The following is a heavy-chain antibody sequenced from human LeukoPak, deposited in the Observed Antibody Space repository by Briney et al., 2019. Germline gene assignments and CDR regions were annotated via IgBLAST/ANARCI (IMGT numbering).Heavy chain of an antibody. V-gene: IGHV4-34*01. CDR3: ARNEQLYYFDY. CDR1: GGSFSGYY. J-gene: IGHJ4*02. D-gene: IGHD2-2*01. CDR2: INHSGST. Sequence: SETLSLTCAVYGGSFSGYYWSWIRQPPGKGLEWIGEINHSGSTNYNPSLKSRVTISVDTSKNQFSLKLSSVTAADTAVYYCARNEQLYYFDYWGQGTLVTVSS.